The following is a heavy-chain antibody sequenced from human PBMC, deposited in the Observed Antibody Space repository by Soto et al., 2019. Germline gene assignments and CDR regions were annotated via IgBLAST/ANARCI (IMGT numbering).Heavy chain of an antibody. CDR1: GFTFSSYA. D-gene: IGHD1-26*01. J-gene: IGHJ4*02. CDR3: ASRGSGSYFDY. CDR2: ISGSGGST. Sequence: EVQLLESGGGLVQPGGSLRLSCAASGFTFSSYAMRWVRQAPVKGLEWVSAISGSGGSTYYADSVKGRFTISRDNSKNTLDLQMNSLRAEDTAVYYCASRGSGSYFDYWGQGTLVTVYS. V-gene: IGHV3-23*01.